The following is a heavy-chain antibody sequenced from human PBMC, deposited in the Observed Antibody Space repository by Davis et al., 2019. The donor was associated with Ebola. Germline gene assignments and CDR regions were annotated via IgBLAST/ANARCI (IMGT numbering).Heavy chain of an antibody. CDR1: GFTFSSYA. D-gene: IGHD6-19*01. CDR3: ARASGQGSGWYARFDY. Sequence: PARSLSPSCAASGFTFSSYAMHWVSQAPGKGLEWVAVISYDGSNKYYADSVKARFTISRDNSKNTLYLQMNSLRAEDTAVYYCARASGQGSGWYARFDYWGQGTLVTVSS. V-gene: IGHV3-30-3*01. J-gene: IGHJ4*02. CDR2: ISYDGSNK.